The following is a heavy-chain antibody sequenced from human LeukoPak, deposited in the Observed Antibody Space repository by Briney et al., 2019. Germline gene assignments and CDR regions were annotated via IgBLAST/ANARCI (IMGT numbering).Heavy chain of an antibody. J-gene: IGHJ4*02. CDR2: ISGSGGST. CDR1: GFTFSSYS. V-gene: IGHV3-23*01. Sequence: GGSLRLSCAASGFTFSSYSMNWVRQAPGKGLEWVSAISGSGGSTYYADSVKGRFTISRDNSKNTLYLQMNSLRAEDTAVYYCAKVPDYDFWSGYFDYWGQGTLVTVSS. CDR3: AKVPDYDFWSGYFDY. D-gene: IGHD3-3*01.